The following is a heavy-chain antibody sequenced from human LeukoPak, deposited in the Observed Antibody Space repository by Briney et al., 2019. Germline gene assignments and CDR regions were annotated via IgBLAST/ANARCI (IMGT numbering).Heavy chain of an antibody. CDR2: IYYSGST. CDR3: ARHGGSWTFDY. CDR1: GGSISSSSYY. V-gene: IGHV4-39*01. Sequence: SETLSLTCTVSGGSISSSSYYWGWIRPPPGKGLEWIGSIYYSGSTYDNPSLKSRVAISVDTSKNQFSLKLSSVTAADTAIYYCARHGGSWTFDYWGQGTLVTVSS. D-gene: IGHD6-13*01. J-gene: IGHJ4*02.